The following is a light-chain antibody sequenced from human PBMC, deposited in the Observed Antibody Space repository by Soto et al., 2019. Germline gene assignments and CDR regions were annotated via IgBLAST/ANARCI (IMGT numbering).Light chain of an antibody. J-gene: IGKJ1*01. Sequence: EIVLTQSPASLSLSPGERATLSCRASQSVSNYLAWYQQKPGQAPRLLIYDAYNRATGIPARFSGSGSGTDVTLTISSLEPEDFAVYYCQQRGNWPWTFGQGTKVEIK. CDR3: QQRGNWPWT. CDR1: QSVSNY. V-gene: IGKV3-11*01. CDR2: DAY.